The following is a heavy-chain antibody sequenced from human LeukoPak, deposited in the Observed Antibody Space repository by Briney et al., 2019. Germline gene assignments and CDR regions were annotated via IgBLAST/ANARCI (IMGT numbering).Heavy chain of an antibody. D-gene: IGHD1-26*01. CDR3: VSLGLGKFD. J-gene: IGHJ4*02. CDR1: APTFSIYV. Sequence: GAPLTLSRSPAAPTFSIYVIHWARQAPESGLVYVSDISSNVGSTYYANSVKGRFTISRHNSKNTLYFKMRSLRAEDTAVYYCVSLGLGKFDWGQGTMVTVSS. V-gene: IGHV3-64*05. CDR2: ISSNVGST.